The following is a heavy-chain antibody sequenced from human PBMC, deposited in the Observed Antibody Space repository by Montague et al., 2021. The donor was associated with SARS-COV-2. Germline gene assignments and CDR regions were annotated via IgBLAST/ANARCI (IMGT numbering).Heavy chain of an antibody. CDR2: IYYSSST. V-gene: IGHV4-59*01. Sequence: SETLSLTCTVSGGSISSYYWSWIRQPPGKGLEWIGYIYYSSSTNYNPSLKSRVTILVDMSKNQFSLKLSSVTAADTAVYYCARGMGGSYLYYFDYWGQGTLVTVSS. J-gene: IGHJ4*02. CDR3: ARGMGGSYLYYFDY. D-gene: IGHD1-26*01. CDR1: GGSISSYY.